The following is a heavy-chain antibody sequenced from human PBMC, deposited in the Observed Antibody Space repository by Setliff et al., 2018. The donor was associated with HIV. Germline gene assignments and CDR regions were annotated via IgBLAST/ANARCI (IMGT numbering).Heavy chain of an antibody. CDR2: ISGSGGST. Sequence: GSLRLSCAASGITFSSYAMSWVRQAPGKGLEWVSGISGSGGSTYYADSVKGRFTISRDNSKNTLYLQMNSLRAEDTAVYYCAKDPRGYNYGFPDFDYWGQGTLVTVSS. V-gene: IGHV3-23*01. CDR1: GITFSSYA. CDR3: AKDPRGYNYGFPDFDY. J-gene: IGHJ4*02. D-gene: IGHD5-18*01.